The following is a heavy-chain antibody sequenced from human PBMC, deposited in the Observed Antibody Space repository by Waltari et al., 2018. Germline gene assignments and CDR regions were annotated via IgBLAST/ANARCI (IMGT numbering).Heavy chain of an antibody. J-gene: IGHJ4*02. CDR3: ARTLEKTYGGWYFDS. D-gene: IGHD3-10*01. CDR1: GDSIHRGTYY. Sequence: QVQLQESGPGLVEPSQTLSLACSVPGDSIHRGTYYWSWVRQPAGRGLEWLGRIFASGSTDYNPSLKSRVTISVDTSKSQVSLNLTSLTAADSAVYYCARTLEKTYGGWYFDSWGQGTRVTVSS. V-gene: IGHV4-61*02. CDR2: IFASGST.